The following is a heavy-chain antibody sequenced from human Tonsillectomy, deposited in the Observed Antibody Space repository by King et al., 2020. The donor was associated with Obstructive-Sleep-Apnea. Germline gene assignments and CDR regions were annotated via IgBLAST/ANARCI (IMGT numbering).Heavy chain of an antibody. J-gene: IGHJ4*02. CDR2: IKARSDGGKT. D-gene: IGHD1-26*01. V-gene: IGHV3-15*01. CDR3: TTLEWEDY. CDR1: GFTFSNAW. Sequence: VQLVESGGGLVKPGGSLRLSCAASGFTFSNAWMSWVRQAPGKGLDWVGRIKARSDGGKTDSAAPVKGRLTISRDDSKNTLYLQINSLKTEDTAVYYCTTLEWEDYWGQGTLVTVSS.